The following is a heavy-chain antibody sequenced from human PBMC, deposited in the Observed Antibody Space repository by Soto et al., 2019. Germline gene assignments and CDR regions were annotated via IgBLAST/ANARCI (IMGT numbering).Heavy chain of an antibody. V-gene: IGHV4-31*03. CDR2: IFYTGHT. CDR1: GGSITSEDYD. J-gene: IGHJ6*02. D-gene: IGHD1-7*01. Sequence: QVQLQESGPGLVKPSETLSLTCTVSGGSITSEDYDWSWVRQHPGKGLEWIGYIFYTGHTYYNPSLKSRVAMSVDTSKNQFSLKVTSVTAADTAGYVCARDRGHITETSFLYYGMDVWGQGTTVTVSS. CDR3: ARDRGHITETSFLYYGMDV.